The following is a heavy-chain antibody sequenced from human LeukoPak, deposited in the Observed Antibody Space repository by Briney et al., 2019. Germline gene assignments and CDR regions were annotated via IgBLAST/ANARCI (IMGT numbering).Heavy chain of an antibody. J-gene: IGHJ5*02. CDR3: AHRLDRLWCGENWFDP. V-gene: IGHV2-5*01. CDR2: IYWNDDK. Sequence: SGPTLVKPTQTLTLTCTFSGFSLSTSGVGVGWIRQPPGKALEWLALIYWNDDKRYSPSLKSRLTITKDTSKNQVVLTMTNMDPVDTATYYCAHRLDRLWCGENWFDPWGQGTLVTVSS. CDR1: GFSLSTSGVG. D-gene: IGHD3-10*01.